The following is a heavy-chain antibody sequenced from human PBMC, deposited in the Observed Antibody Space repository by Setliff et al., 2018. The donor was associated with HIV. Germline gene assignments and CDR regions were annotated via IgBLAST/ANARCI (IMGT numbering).Heavy chain of an antibody. CDR1: GFTFGSYD. CDR3: ARGPSWFGEEFDVFDF. Sequence: GSLRLSCAASGFTFGSYDMYWVRQPPGKGLEWVSGINSDGDIYCPGSVKGRFTIPREDGRNFLYLQMNSLRAEDTAVYYCARGPSWFGEEFDVFDFWGQGTLVTVSS. J-gene: IGHJ3*01. CDR2: INSDGDI. D-gene: IGHD3-10*01. V-gene: IGHV3-13*01.